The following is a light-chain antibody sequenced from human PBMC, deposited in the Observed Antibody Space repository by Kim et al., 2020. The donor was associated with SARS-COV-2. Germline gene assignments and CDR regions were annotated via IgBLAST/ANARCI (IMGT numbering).Light chain of an antibody. CDR2: DAS. CDR1: QRVSSY. V-gene: IGKV3-11*01. J-gene: IGKJ4*01. CDR3: QQRSNWPPGLT. Sequence: PGERATLSCRARQRVSSYLAWYQQKPGQAHRPLIYDASNRATGIPARFSGSGSGTDFTLTISSLEPEDVAVYYCQQRSNWPPGLTFGGGTKVDIK.